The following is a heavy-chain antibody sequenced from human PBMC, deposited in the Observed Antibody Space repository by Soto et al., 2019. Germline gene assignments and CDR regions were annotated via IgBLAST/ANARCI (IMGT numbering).Heavy chain of an antibody. CDR2: IYYSENP. Sequence: QLQLQESGPGLVKPSETLSLTCTVSGGSISSSSNHWGWIRQPPGKGLEWIGNIYYSENPYYNPSIQSRVTISVATSKNKFSLKLTSVTTAETAVYYCAKHPPYGPLDHWGQGTLVTVSS. J-gene: IGHJ4*02. D-gene: IGHD4-17*01. CDR3: AKHPPYGPLDH. CDR1: GGSISSSSNH. V-gene: IGHV4-39*01.